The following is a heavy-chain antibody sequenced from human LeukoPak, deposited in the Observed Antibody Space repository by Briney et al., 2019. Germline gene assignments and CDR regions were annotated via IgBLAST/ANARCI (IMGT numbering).Heavy chain of an antibody. V-gene: IGHV4-61*02. CDR3: AREGQQLVPPFDY. J-gene: IGHJ4*02. CDR2: IYTSGST. D-gene: IGHD6-6*01. CDR1: GGSISSGSYY. Sequence: SQTLSLTCTVSGGSISSGSYYWSWLRQPAGKGLEWIGRIYTSGSTNYNPSLKSRVTISVDTSKNQFSLKLTSLTAADTAVYYCAREGQQLVPPFDYWGRGNLVTVSS.